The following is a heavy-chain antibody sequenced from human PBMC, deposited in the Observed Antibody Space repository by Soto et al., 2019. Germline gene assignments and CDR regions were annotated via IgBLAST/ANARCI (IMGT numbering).Heavy chain of an antibody. CDR1: GGSISSSSYY. Sequence: PSESLSLTCTVSGGSISSSSYYWGWIRQPPGKGLEWIGSIYYSGSTYYNSSLKSRVTISVDTSKNQFSLKLSSVTAADTAVYYCARQPPSYNWNYIYYYYMDVWGKGTTVTVSS. V-gene: IGHV4-39*01. J-gene: IGHJ6*03. D-gene: IGHD1-7*01. CDR2: IYYSGST. CDR3: ARQPPSYNWNYIYYYYMDV.